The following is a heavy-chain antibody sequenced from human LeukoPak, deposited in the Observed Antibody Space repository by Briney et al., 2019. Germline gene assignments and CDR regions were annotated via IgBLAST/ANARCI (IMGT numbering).Heavy chain of an antibody. V-gene: IGHV5-51*01. CDR1: GYIFSNYW. J-gene: IGHJ4*02. D-gene: IGHD2-2*01. Sequence: GESLKISCQASGYIFSNYWIGWVRQMPGKGLEWMGIIYPGDSDTRYSPSFQGQVTISADNSISTAYLQWSSLKASDTAMYYCARRGVVPAYLPDYFDYWGQGTLVTVSS. CDR2: IYPGDSDT. CDR3: ARRGVVPAYLPDYFDY.